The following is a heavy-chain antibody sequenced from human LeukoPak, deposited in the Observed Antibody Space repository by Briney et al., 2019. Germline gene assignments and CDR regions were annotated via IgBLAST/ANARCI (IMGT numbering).Heavy chain of an antibody. CDR3: ARASKVEMATIHY. J-gene: IGHJ4*02. CDR2: ISYDGSNK. V-gene: IGHV3-30*04. Sequence: PGGSLRLSCAASGFTFNTYAMSWVRQAPGKGLEWVAVISYDGSNKYYADSVKGRFTISRDNSKNTLYLQMNSLRAEDTAVYYCARASKVEMATIHYWGQGTLVTVSS. CDR1: GFTFNTYA. D-gene: IGHD5-24*01.